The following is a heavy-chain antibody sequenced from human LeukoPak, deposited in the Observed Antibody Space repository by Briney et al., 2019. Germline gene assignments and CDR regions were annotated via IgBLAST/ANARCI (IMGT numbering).Heavy chain of an antibody. CDR1: GYTFTDYY. CDR3: ARDGAGGWFDP. J-gene: IGHJ5*02. D-gene: IGHD4-23*01. Sequence: ASVKVSCKASGYTFTDYYMHWVRQAPGQGLEWMGWINPNSGGTNYAQKFQGRVTITTDESTSTAYMELSSLGSEDTAVYYCARDGAGGWFDPWGQGTLVTVSS. V-gene: IGHV1-2*02. CDR2: INPNSGGT.